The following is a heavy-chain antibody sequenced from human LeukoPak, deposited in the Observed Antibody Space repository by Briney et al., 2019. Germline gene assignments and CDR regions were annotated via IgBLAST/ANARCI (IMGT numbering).Heavy chain of an antibody. CDR3: AKRGVVIRVILVGFHKEAYYFDS. D-gene: IGHD2-21*01. V-gene: IGHV3-23*01. J-gene: IGHJ4*02. CDR2: LSGSGGST. Sequence: QTGGSLRLSCVVSGITLSNYGMSWVRQAPGKGLEWVAGLSGSGGSTHYADSVKGRFTISRDNPRNTLYLQMNSLRAEDTAVYFCAKRGVVIRVILVGFHKEAYYFDSWGQGVLVTVSS. CDR1: GITLSNYG.